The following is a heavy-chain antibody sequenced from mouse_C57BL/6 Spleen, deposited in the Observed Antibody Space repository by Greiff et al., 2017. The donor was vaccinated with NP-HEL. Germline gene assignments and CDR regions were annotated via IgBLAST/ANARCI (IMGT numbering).Heavy chain of an antibody. D-gene: IGHD1-1*01. CDR2: IDPKTGGT. CDR3: TRVEGGYYGSSPYWYFDV. J-gene: IGHJ1*03. Sequence: QVQLQQSGAELVRPGASVTLSCKASGYTFTDYEMHWVKQTPVHGLEWIGAIDPKTGGTAYNQKFKGKAILTADKSSSTAYMELRSLTSEDSAVYYCTRVEGGYYGSSPYWYFDVWGTGTTVTVSS. V-gene: IGHV1-15*01. CDR1: GYTFTDYE.